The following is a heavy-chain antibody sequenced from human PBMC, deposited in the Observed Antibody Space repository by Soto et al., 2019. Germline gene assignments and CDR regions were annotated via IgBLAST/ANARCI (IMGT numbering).Heavy chain of an antibody. Sequence: QVQLEQSGDEVKKLGASVKVSCKASGYIVVNYGSAWVRQAPEQGLEWLGWISPYTGNTCYATKVQGRLTLTTDTSTSTAFMDLGSLTSADTAVYYCAMVDLYVTPTPQDVWGQGTTVTVSS. V-gene: IGHV1-18*01. CDR3: AMVDLYVTPTPQDV. CDR2: ISPYTGNT. CDR1: GYIVVNYG. D-gene: IGHD3-16*01. J-gene: IGHJ6*02.